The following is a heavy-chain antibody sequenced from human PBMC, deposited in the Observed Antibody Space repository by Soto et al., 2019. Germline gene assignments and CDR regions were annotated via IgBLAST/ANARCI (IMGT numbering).Heavy chain of an antibody. CDR2: INHLTTT. D-gene: IGHD3-16*01. V-gene: IGHV4-34*01. CDR3: ARGYDTDLGHIF. Sequence: SETLSLTCAVYGGSFSSYHWSWIRQTPGKGLEWIGEINHLTTTNYNPSLKSRVIISLDTPKNQFSLKLSSVTAADTAVYYCARGYDTDLGHIFWGQGILVTVSS. J-gene: IGHJ4*02. CDR1: GGSFSSYH.